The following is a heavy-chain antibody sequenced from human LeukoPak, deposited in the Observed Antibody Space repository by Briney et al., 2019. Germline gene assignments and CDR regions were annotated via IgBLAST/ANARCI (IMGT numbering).Heavy chain of an antibody. CDR3: ARESSGWYDQYFQH. Sequence: PSETLSLTCTVSGGSISSYYWSWIRQPPGKGLEWIGYIYYSGSTNYNPSLKSRVTISVDTSNNQFSLKLSSVTAADTAVYYCARESSGWYDQYFQHWGQGTLVTVSS. V-gene: IGHV4-59*01. J-gene: IGHJ1*01. CDR2: IYYSGST. D-gene: IGHD6-19*01. CDR1: GGSISSYY.